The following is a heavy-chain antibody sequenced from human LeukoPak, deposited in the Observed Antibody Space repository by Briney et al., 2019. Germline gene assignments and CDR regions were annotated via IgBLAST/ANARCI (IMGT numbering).Heavy chain of an antibody. Sequence: GESLKISCKGSGYSFTSYWIGWVRQMPGKGLEWMGIIYPGDSDTRYSPSFQGQVTISADKSISTAYLQWSSLKASDTAMYYCARQLIGYYGSGSYSLSPLNWFDPWGQGTLVTVSS. CDR3: ARQLIGYYGSGSYSLSPLNWFDP. V-gene: IGHV5-51*01. CDR1: GYSFTSYW. J-gene: IGHJ5*02. CDR2: IYPGDSDT. D-gene: IGHD3-10*01.